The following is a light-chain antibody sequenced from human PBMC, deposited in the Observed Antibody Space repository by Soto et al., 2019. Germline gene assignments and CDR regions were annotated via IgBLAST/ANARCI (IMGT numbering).Light chain of an antibody. CDR2: ASS. CDR3: QQANTFPIT. J-gene: IGKJ3*01. V-gene: IGKV1-12*01. Sequence: DIQMTQSPSSVSASVGDTVTITCRASQDILSWLAWYQQKPGEAPRLLIYASSHLQSGVPSRFSGSRSGTDFTRTISSLQPEDCATYYCQQANTFPITFGPGTRLDIK. CDR1: QDILSW.